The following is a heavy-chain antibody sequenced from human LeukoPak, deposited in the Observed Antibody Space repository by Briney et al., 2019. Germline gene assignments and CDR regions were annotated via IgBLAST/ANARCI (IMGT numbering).Heavy chain of an antibody. Sequence: ASVKVSCKASGYTFTSYGISWVRQAPGQGLEWMGWISAYNGNTNYAQKLQGRVTMTTDTSTSTAYMELRSLRSDATAVYYCASNAAAPDYSYMDVWGKGTTVTVSS. CDR3: ASNAAAPDYSYMDV. J-gene: IGHJ6*03. CDR1: GYTFTSYG. CDR2: ISAYNGNT. V-gene: IGHV1-18*01. D-gene: IGHD2-8*01.